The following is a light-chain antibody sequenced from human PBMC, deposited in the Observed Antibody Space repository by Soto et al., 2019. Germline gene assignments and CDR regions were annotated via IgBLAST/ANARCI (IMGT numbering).Light chain of an antibody. J-gene: IGKJ4*01. V-gene: IGKV3-20*01. CDR2: GAS. Sequence: EIVLTQSPGTLSLSPGERATLSCRASQSVSNSNLAWYQQKLGQAPRVLIYGASNRATGIPARFSGSGSGTDFSLSINSLQPEDFATYYCQQLNSYRLTFGGGTKVDIK. CDR1: QSVSNSN. CDR3: QQLNSYRLT.